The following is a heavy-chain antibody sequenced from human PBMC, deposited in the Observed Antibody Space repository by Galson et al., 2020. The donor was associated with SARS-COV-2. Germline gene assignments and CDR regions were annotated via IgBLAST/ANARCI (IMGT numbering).Heavy chain of an antibody. V-gene: IGHV4-39*07. J-gene: IGHJ5*02. CDR3: ARTLYYYDSSGYYRVDWFDP. Sequence: ASETLSLTCTVSGGSITSSSYYWGWIRQPPGKGLEWIGSIYYSGSTYYNPSLKSRVTISVDTSKNQFSLKLSSVTAADTAVYYCARTLYYYDSSGYYRVDWFDPWGRGTLVTVSS. D-gene: IGHD3-22*01. CDR1: GGSITSSSYY. CDR2: IYYSGST.